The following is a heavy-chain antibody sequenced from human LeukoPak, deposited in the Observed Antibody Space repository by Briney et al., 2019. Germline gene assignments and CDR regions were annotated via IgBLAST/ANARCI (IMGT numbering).Heavy chain of an antibody. Sequence: PGGSLRLSCAASGFAFTNYAISWVRQAPGKGLEWVSTISGSGGSTYYADSVKGRFTISRDNSKNTLYLQMNSLRAEDTAVYYCAKDSRYCSSTSCYENYYYYYGMGVWGQGTTVTVSS. CDR2: ISGSGGST. D-gene: IGHD2-2*01. CDR1: GFAFTNYA. CDR3: AKDSRYCSSTSCYENYYYYYGMGV. V-gene: IGHV3-23*01. J-gene: IGHJ6*02.